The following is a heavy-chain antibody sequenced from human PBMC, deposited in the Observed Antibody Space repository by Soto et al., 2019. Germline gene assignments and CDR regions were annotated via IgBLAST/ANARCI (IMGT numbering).Heavy chain of an antibody. CDR2: IIPIFGTA. CDR1: GGTFSSYA. V-gene: IGHV1-69*13. J-gene: IGHJ6*02. Sequence: SVKVSCKASGGTFSSYAISWVRQAPGQGLEWMGGIIPIFGTANYAQKFQGRVTITADESTSTAYMELSSLRSEDTAVYYCARDRHWRAYCVCDCYPFYCCGMDVWGQGTTVTVSS. CDR3: ARDRHWRAYCVCDCYPFYCCGMDV. D-gene: IGHD2-21*01.